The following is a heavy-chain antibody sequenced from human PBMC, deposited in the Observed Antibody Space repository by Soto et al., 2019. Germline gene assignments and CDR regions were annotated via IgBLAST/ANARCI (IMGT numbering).Heavy chain of an antibody. D-gene: IGHD2-15*01. V-gene: IGHV3-30*18. J-gene: IGHJ6*02. CDR1: GFNFSNYG. CDR2: ISQNGVNK. CDR3: AKAADSDFCYAYGMDV. Sequence: QVQLVESGGGVVQPGMSLTLSCAVSGFNFSNYGIHWVRQAPGKGLEWVAVISQNGVNKYYGESVQGRFTLSRDNSQNTLNLQMNNLRPEDTAVYYCAKAADSDFCYAYGMDVWGQGTTVTVSS.